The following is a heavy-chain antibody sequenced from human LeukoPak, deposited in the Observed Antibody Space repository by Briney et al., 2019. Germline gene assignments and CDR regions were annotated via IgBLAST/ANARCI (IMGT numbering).Heavy chain of an antibody. CDR2: IRYDGSNK. Sequence: GGSLRLSCAASGVTFSSYGMHWVRQAPGKGLEWVAFIRYDGSNKYYADSVKGRFTISRDNSKNTLYLQMDSLRVEDSAVYYCARDRAPPTSWYFDVWGRGTLVTVSS. CDR3: ARDRAPPTSWYFDV. CDR1: GVTFSSYG. V-gene: IGHV3-30*02. J-gene: IGHJ2*01. D-gene: IGHD3-10*01.